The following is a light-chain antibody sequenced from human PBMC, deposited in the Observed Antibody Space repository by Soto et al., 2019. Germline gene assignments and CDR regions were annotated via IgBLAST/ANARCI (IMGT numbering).Light chain of an antibody. J-gene: IGLJ1*01. CDR1: SSNIGAGYD. V-gene: IGLV1-40*01. Sequence: QSVLTQPPSVSGAPGQRLTISCTGSSSNIGAGYDVHWYQQLPGTAPKLLIYGNSNRPSGVPDRFSGSKSGTSASLAITGLQAEDEADYYCLSYDSSLSGFYVFGTGTKVPVL. CDR2: GNS. CDR3: LSYDSSLSGFYV.